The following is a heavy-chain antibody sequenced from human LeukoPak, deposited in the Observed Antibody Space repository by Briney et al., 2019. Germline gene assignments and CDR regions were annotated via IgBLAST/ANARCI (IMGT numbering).Heavy chain of an antibody. D-gene: IGHD3-22*01. J-gene: IGHJ5*02. CDR3: ARSGDSSGYYYLNWFDP. V-gene: IGHV4-4*07. Sequence: SETLSLTCTVSGGSISSYYWSWIRQPAGKGLEWIGRIYTSGSTYYNPSLKSRVTMSVDTSKNQFSLKLSSVTAADTAVYYCARSGDSSGYYYLNWFDPWGQGTLVTVSS. CDR2: IYTSGST. CDR1: GGSISSYY.